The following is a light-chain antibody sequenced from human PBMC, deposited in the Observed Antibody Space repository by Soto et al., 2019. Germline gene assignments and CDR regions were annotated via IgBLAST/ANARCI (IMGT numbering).Light chain of an antibody. J-gene: IGKJ1*01. CDR2: GAS. CDR1: QSVISN. Sequence: EIVFTQSPGTLSLSPGERATLSCRASQSVISNFLAWYQQKPGQAPRLLIYGASTRATGIPARFSGSGSGTEFTLTISSLQSEDFAVYYCQQYNNWPPGTFGQGTKVE. CDR3: QQYNNWPPGT. V-gene: IGKV3-15*01.